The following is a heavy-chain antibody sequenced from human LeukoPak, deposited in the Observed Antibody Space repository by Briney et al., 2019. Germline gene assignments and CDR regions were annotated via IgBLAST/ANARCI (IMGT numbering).Heavy chain of an antibody. CDR1: GYTVTSYG. Sequence: ASVNVSCKASGYTVTSYGIVWVRQPPGQGREGMGWISAYNGNTIYAQTLQGRATMTTDTPTTTAYMELRSLSYDATAVYYCPRDMITFTGGLDDNFDSWGQGPPVTVSS. J-gene: IGHJ4*02. CDR3: PRDMITFTGGLDDNFDS. CDR2: ISAYNGNT. V-gene: IGHV1-18*01. D-gene: IGHD3-16*01.